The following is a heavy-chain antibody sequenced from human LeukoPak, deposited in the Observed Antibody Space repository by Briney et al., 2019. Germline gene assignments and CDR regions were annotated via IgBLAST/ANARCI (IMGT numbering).Heavy chain of an antibody. V-gene: IGHV4-31*03. CDR1: GGSISSGGYY. Sequence: SQTLSLTCTVSGGSISSGGYYWSWIRQHPGKGLEWIGYIYYSGSTYYNPSLKGRVTISVDTSKNQFSLKLSSVTAADTAVYYGAREMVRGVIFTWGQGTLVTVSS. J-gene: IGHJ5*02. D-gene: IGHD3-10*01. CDR2: IYYSGST. CDR3: AREMVRGVIFT.